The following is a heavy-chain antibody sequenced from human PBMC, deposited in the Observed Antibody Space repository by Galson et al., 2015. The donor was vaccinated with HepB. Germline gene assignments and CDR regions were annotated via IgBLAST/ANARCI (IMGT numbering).Heavy chain of an antibody. Sequence: SLRLSCAASGFTFSYYAMSWVRQAPGKGLEWLSAITPSGDNTYSADSMKGRFTISRDNSRNTLFLQMNNRRADDTAIYFCAKVFPEKTDGWYRQALYYFDSWGQGTRVTVSS. CDR3: AKVFPEKTDGWYRQALYYFDS. CDR2: ITPSGDNT. CDR1: GFTFSYYA. V-gene: IGHV3-23*01. D-gene: IGHD6-19*01. J-gene: IGHJ4*02.